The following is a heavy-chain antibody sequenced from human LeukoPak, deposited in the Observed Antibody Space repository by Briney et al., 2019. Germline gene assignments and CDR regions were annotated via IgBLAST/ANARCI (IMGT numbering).Heavy chain of an antibody. Sequence: QSGGSLRLSCAPSGFTVSSNYMSWVRQAPGKGLEWVSVIYSGGSTYYADSVKGRFTISRDNSKNTLYLQMNSLRAEDTAVYYCASITRRYYYYYMDVWGKGTTVTVSS. CDR1: GFTVSSNY. V-gene: IGHV3-53*01. CDR3: ASITRRYYYYYMDV. CDR2: IYSGGST. J-gene: IGHJ6*03.